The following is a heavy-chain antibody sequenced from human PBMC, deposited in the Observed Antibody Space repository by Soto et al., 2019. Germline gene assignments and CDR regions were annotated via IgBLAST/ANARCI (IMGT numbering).Heavy chain of an antibody. CDR3: AREDQLGPGYCMDV. CDR2: INHSGST. J-gene: IGHJ6*03. D-gene: IGHD2-2*01. Sequence: SETLSLTCAVYGGSFSGYYWSWIRQPPGKGLEWIGEINHSGSTNYNPSLKSRVTISVDTSKNQFSLKLSSVTAADTAVYYCAREDQLGPGYCMDVWGKGTTVTVS. V-gene: IGHV4-34*01. CDR1: GGSFSGYY.